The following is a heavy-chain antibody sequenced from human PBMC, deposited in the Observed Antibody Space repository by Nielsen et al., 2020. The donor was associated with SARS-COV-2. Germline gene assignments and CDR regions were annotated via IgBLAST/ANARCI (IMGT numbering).Heavy chain of an antibody. CDR2: IIPILGTA. CDR3: ARTHGVDTAMDSDFDY. CDR1: GGTFSSYA. J-gene: IGHJ4*02. V-gene: IGHV1-69*13. Sequence: SVKVSCKVSGGTFSSYAISWVRQASGQGLEWMGGIIPILGTANYAQKFQGRVTITADESTSTAYMELSSLRSEDTAVYYCARTHGVDTAMDSDFDYWGQGTLVTVSS. D-gene: IGHD5-18*01.